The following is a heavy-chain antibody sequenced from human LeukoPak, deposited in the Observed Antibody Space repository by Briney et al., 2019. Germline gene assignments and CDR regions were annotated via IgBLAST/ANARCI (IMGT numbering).Heavy chain of an antibody. CDR2: ISGSGGST. V-gene: IGHV3-23*01. Sequence: GGSLRLSCAASGFTFSSYAMSWVRQAPGKGLEWVSAISGSGGSTYYADSVKGRFTISRDNSKNTLYLQMNSLGAEDTAVYYCAKDRYGDYTSDDAFDIWGQGTMVTVSS. CDR3: AKDRYGDYTSDDAFDI. D-gene: IGHD4-17*01. CDR1: GFTFSSYA. J-gene: IGHJ3*02.